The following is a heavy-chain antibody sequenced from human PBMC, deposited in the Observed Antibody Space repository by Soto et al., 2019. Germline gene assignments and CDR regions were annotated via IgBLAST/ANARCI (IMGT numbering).Heavy chain of an antibody. CDR3: ARHLGTPHPGIAAAGDY. D-gene: IGHD6-13*01. CDR2: IYPGDSDT. J-gene: IGHJ4*02. V-gene: IGHV5-51*01. CDR1: GYSFTSYW. Sequence: GESLKISCKGSGYSFTSYWIGWVRQMPGKGLEWMGIIYPGDSDTRYSPSFQGQVTISADKSISTAYLQWSSLKASDTAMYDCARHLGTPHPGIAAAGDYWGQGTLVTVSS.